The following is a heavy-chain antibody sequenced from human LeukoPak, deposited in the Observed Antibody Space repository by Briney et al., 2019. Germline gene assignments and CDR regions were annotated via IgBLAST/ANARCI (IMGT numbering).Heavy chain of an antibody. J-gene: IGHJ5*02. CDR3: ARDYKCSGGSCFVGWFDP. V-gene: IGHV1-69*13. CDR1: GGTFSSYA. D-gene: IGHD2-15*01. Sequence: GASVNVSCKASGGTFSSYAISWVRQAPGQGLEWMGGIIPIFGTANYAQKFQGRVTITADESTSTAYMELSSLRSEDTAVYYCARDYKCSGGSCFVGWFDPWGQGTLVTVSS. CDR2: IIPIFGTA.